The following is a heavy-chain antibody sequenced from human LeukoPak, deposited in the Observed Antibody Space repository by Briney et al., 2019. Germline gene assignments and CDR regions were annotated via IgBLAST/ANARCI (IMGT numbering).Heavy chain of an antibody. Sequence: GESLKISCKGSGYRFSTSWIALVRQMPGKGLEWMGIIYPDDSDSRYSPSFEGQVTFSVDKSISTAYLQWSSLKASDTAIYCARGAYGSGSSYIYYGMDVWGQGTPVTVSS. D-gene: IGHD3-10*01. CDR3: ARGAYGSGSSYIYYGMDV. J-gene: IGHJ6*02. CDR1: GYRFSTSW. CDR2: IYPDDSDS. V-gene: IGHV5-51*01.